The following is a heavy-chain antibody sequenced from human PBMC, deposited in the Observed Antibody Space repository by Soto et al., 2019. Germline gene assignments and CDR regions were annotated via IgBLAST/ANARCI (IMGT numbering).Heavy chain of an antibody. CDR1: GYTFNKYG. Sequence: ASVKVSCKASGYTFNKYGFNWVRQTPGQGLEWMGRISAFNDYTNLAQKFQGRVTLTTDASTNTAYMELQILRSDDTAMYYCARGRGVVIPAGTPDAFDVWGQGTKVTVSS. V-gene: IGHV1-18*01. D-gene: IGHD6-13*01. CDR2: ISAFNDYT. CDR3: ARGRGVVIPAGTPDAFDV. J-gene: IGHJ3*01.